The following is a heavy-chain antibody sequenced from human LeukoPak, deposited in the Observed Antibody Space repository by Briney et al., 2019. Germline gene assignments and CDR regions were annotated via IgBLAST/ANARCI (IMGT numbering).Heavy chain of an antibody. CDR3: ARGLFGGFAAAPFDH. CDR1: GGTFDNYA. D-gene: IGHD2-2*01. J-gene: IGHJ4*02. Sequence: ASVKVSCRASGGTFDNYAVSWVREAPGLGLEWMGRIIPMLGKTNSAQKFQDRVTFTADKSTGTAYMELTHLRPDDTAVYFCARGLFGGFAAAPFDHWGQGTLVTVSP. CDR2: IIPMLGKT. V-gene: IGHV1-69*04.